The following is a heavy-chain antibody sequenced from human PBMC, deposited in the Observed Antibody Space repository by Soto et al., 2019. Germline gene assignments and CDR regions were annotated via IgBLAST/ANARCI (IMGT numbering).Heavy chain of an antibody. D-gene: IGHD2-15*01. J-gene: IGHJ4*02. V-gene: IGHV3-23*01. CDR1: GFTFSNYG. CDR3: AKSDCSGGSCYFPFDC. CDR2: ISGSGGRT. Sequence: EVQVLESGGGLVQPGGSLRLSCAASGFTFSNYGMSWVRQAPGKGLEWVSSISGSGGRTYYADSVKGRFTISRDNSKNTLDLQTGSLRAEASAFYYCAKSDCSGGSCYFPFDCWGQGTLVTVSS.